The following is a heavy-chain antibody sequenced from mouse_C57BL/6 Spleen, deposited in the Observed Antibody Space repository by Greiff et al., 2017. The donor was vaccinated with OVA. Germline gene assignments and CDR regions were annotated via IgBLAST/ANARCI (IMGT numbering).Heavy chain of an antibody. D-gene: IGHD2-4*01. CDR1: GYTFTSYW. V-gene: IGHV1-72*01. Sequence: VQLQQPGAELVKPGASVKLSCKASGYTFTSYWMHWVKQRPGRGLEWIGRIDPNSGGTTYNEKFKSKATLTVDKPSSTAYMQLSSLTSEDAAVDYCARLRDYGNFDYWGQGTTLTVSS. J-gene: IGHJ2*01. CDR3: ARLRDYGNFDY. CDR2: IDPNSGGT.